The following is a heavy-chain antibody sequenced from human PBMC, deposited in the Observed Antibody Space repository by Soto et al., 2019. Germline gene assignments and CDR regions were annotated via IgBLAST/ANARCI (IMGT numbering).Heavy chain of an antibody. CDR2: IIPILGIA. D-gene: IGHD5-12*01. CDR1: GGTFSSYT. J-gene: IGHJ5*02. V-gene: IGHV1-69*02. Sequence: QVQLVQSGAEVKKPGSSVKVSYKASGGTFSSYTISWVRQAPGQGLEWMGRIIPILGIANYAQKFQGRVTITADKSTSTAYMELSSLRSEDTAVYYCARGEGYSDKPRFDPWGQGTLVTVSS. CDR3: ARGEGYSDKPRFDP.